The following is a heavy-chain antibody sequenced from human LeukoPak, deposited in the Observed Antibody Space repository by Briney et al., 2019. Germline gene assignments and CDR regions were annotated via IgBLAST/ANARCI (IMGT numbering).Heavy chain of an antibody. CDR2: IYPGDSDT. Sequence: GESLKISCQGSGYRFTSYWIAWVRQMPGKGLEWMGIIYPGDSDTKYSPSFQGQVTFPVDTSISTAYLQWSSLQASDTAIYYCARNDYYFDFWGQGSLVTVSS. CDR3: ARNDYYFDF. D-gene: IGHD3-10*01. V-gene: IGHV5-51*01. CDR1: GYRFTSYW. J-gene: IGHJ4*02.